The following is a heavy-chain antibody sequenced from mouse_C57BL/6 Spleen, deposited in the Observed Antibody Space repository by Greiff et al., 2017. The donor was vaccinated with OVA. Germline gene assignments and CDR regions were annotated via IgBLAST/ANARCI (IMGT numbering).Heavy chain of an antibody. Sequence: VQLKESGPGMVKPSQSLSLTCTVTGYSITSGYDWHWIRHFPGNKLEWMGYISYSGSTNYNPSLKSRISITHDTSKNHFFLKLNSVTTEDTATYYCARGGDYDEGFAYWGQGTLVTVSA. CDR2: ISYSGST. V-gene: IGHV3-1*01. CDR3: ARGGDYDEGFAY. J-gene: IGHJ3*01. CDR1: GYSITSGYD. D-gene: IGHD2-4*01.